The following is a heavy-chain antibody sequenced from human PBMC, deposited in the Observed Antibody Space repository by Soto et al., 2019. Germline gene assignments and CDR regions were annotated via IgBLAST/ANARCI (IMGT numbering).Heavy chain of an antibody. Sequence: QVQLVQSGDEVKNPGSSVKVSCKAYGGTFSSYAISWVRQAPGQGLEWMGGVIPSFGTANYAQKFQGRVTITADESTSTAYMELSSLRSEDNAVYYCARDSIYGDYGQADYWGQGTLVTVAS. J-gene: IGHJ4*02. CDR2: VIPSFGTA. V-gene: IGHV1-69*01. CDR3: ARDSIYGDYGQADY. D-gene: IGHD4-17*01. CDR1: GGTFSSYA.